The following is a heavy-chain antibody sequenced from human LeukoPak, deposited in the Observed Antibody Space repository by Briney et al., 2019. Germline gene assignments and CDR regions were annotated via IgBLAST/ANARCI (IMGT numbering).Heavy chain of an antibody. Sequence: SETLSLTCTVSGGSISSYYWTWIRQSPGKGLEWIGYIHYRGTTDYNPSLKSRVTMSVDTSKNQFSLKLNSVTAADTAVYFCASGHFSGTYSSPFGYQGQGTLVTVSS. D-gene: IGHD1-26*01. V-gene: IGHV4-59*12. CDR3: ASGHFSGTYSSPFGY. CDR1: GGSISSYY. J-gene: IGHJ4*02. CDR2: IHYRGTT.